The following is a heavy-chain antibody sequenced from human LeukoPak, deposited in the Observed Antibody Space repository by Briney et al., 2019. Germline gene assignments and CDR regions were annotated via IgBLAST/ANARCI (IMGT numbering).Heavy chain of an antibody. V-gene: IGHV3-23*01. CDR2: ISGSGGST. Sequence: GGSLRLSCAASGFTFSSYAMSWVREAPGKGLEWDSAISGSGGSTYYADSVKGRFTISRDNSKNTLYLQMNSLRAEDTAVYYCAKDQDRTMITFGGVIVTDAFDIWGQGTMVTVSS. D-gene: IGHD3-16*02. J-gene: IGHJ3*02. CDR1: GFTFSSYA. CDR3: AKDQDRTMITFGGVIVTDAFDI.